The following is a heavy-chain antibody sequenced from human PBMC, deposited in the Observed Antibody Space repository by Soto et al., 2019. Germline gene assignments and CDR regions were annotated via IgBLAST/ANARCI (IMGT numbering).Heavy chain of an antibody. D-gene: IGHD3-10*01. J-gene: IGHJ4*02. CDR2: ISGGGETT. CDR1: GFTFSSYA. CDR3: AFNSGSGSYYFDY. V-gene: IGHV3-23*01. Sequence: EVQLLESGAGLVQPGGSLRLSCAASGFTFSSYAMWWVRQAPGKGLECVSAISGGGETTYYADSVKGRFTISRDNSKNTRYLQMNSLSAEDTAVYYCAFNSGSGSYYFDYWGQGTLVTVSS.